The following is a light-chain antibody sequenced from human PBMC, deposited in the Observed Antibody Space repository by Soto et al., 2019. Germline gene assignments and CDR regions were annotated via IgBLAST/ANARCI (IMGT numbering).Light chain of an antibody. CDR1: QSISSW. Sequence: DIRMTQSPVTLSASIGDRVTITCRASQSISSWLAWYQQKPGKAPNLLIYDVSKLQRGVPSRFSGSGSGTEFTLTISSLQPDDFATYYCQQYDSYALTIGGGTKVE. CDR3: QQYDSYALT. CDR2: DVS. J-gene: IGKJ4*01. V-gene: IGKV1-5*01.